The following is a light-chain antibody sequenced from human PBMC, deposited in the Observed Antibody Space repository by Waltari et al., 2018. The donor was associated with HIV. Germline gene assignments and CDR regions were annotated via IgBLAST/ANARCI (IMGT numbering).Light chain of an antibody. CDR1: SSDVGDNNY. CDR3: TSYAGSNNLV. CDR2: AVS. V-gene: IGLV2-8*01. J-gene: IGLJ2*01. Sequence: QSALTQPPSASGSPGQSVTISCTGTSSDVGDNNYVSWYQQHPGKAPKVMIYAVSKRPSGVPGRFSGSKSGNTASLTVSVLQAEDEADYFCTSYAGSNNLVFGGGTKLTVL.